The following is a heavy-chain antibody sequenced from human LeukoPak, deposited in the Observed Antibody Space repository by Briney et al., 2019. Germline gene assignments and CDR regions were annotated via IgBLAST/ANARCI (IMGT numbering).Heavy chain of an antibody. D-gene: IGHD1-20*01. CDR3: ARRYNWKSYYYMDV. J-gene: IGHJ6*03. CDR2: IYSSGST. V-gene: IGHV4-59*01. CDR1: GGSFSSYY. Sequence: SETLSLTCTVSGGSFSSYYWTWIRQPPGKGLEWIGYIYSSGSTNYNPSLKSRVTISVDTSKNQFSLKLGSVTAADTAVYYCARRYNWKSYYYMDVWGKGTTVTVSS.